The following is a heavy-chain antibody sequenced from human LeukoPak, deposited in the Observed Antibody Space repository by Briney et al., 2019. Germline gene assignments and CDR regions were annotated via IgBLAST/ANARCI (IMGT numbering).Heavy chain of an antibody. J-gene: IGHJ5*02. Sequence: ASVKVSCKVSGYTLTELSMHWVRQAPGKGLEWMGGFDPEDGETIYAQKFQGRVTMTEDTSTDTAYMELSSLRSEDTAVYYCATTAGYCSGGGCLPHNWFDPWGQGTLVTVSS. CDR1: GYTLTELS. CDR3: ATTAGYCSGGGCLPHNWFDP. CDR2: FDPEDGET. D-gene: IGHD2-15*01. V-gene: IGHV1-24*01.